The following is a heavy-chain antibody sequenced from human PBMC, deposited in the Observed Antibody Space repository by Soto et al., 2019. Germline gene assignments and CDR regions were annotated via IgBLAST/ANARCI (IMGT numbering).Heavy chain of an antibody. CDR1: GFTFSSYA. CDR2: ISYDGSNK. D-gene: IGHD2-2*01. CDR3: ARSPVVLVPAAMPAYYYGMDV. V-gene: IGHV3-30-3*01. Sequence: QVQMVESGGGVVQPGRSLRLSCAASGFTFSSYAMHWVRQAPGKGLEWVEVISYDGSNKYYADSVKGRFTISRDNSKNTLYLQMNSLRAEDTAVYYCARSPVVLVPAAMPAYYYGMDVWGQGTTVTVSS. J-gene: IGHJ6*02.